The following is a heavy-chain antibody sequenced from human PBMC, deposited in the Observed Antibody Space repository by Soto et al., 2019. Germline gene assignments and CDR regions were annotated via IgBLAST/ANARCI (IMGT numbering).Heavy chain of an antibody. J-gene: IGHJ5*02. Sequence: EVQLVESGGGLVQPGGSLRLSCAASGFTFSSYWMSWVRQAPGKGLEWVANIKHDGSEKYYVDSVKGRFTISRDNANNALYLQMNSLRAEDTAVYDCARECGRYCSSNSCSEGDWFDPWGQGTLVTVSS. CDR2: IKHDGSEK. CDR1: GFTFSSYW. D-gene: IGHD2-2*01. V-gene: IGHV3-7*01. CDR3: ARECGRYCSSNSCSEGDWFDP.